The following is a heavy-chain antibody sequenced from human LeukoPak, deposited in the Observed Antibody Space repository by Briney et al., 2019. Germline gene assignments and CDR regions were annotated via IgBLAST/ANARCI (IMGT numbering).Heavy chain of an antibody. Sequence: GGSLRLSCAASGFTFSSYSMNWVRQAPGKGLEWVSSISSSSSYIYYADSVKGRFTISRDNAKNSLYLQMNSLRAEDTAVYYCARVPATYYYGSGSYYWGQGTLVTVSS. CDR3: ARVPATYYYGSGSYY. V-gene: IGHV3-21*01. D-gene: IGHD3-10*01. J-gene: IGHJ4*02. CDR1: GFTFSSYS. CDR2: ISSSSSYI.